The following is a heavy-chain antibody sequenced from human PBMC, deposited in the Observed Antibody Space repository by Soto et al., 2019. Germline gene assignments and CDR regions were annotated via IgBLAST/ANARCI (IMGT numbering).Heavy chain of an antibody. D-gene: IGHD6-13*01. CDR2: IIPIFGTA. V-gene: IGHV1-69*13. Sequence: SVKVSCKASGGTFSSYAISWVRQAPGQGLEWMGGIIPIFGTANYAQKFQGRVTITADESTSTAYMELSSLRSEDTAVYYCARGKVSLPPIAAADPLDYWGQGTLVTVSS. CDR1: GGTFSSYA. J-gene: IGHJ4*02. CDR3: ARGKVSLPPIAAADPLDY.